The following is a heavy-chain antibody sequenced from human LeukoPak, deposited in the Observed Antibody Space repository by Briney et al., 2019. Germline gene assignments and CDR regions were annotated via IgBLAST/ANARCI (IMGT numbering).Heavy chain of an antibody. CDR1: GFTFSAYG. CDR3: AKDLDGSGTYSADH. V-gene: IGHV3-23*01. D-gene: IGHD3-10*01. Sequence: PGGSLRLSCAASGFTFSAYGMTWVRQAPGKGLEWVSGISGSGDNTYYSDSVKGRFTISRDNSKNTLYLQMNSLKTEDTALYYCAKDLDGSGTYSADHWGQGTPVTVSS. CDR2: ISGSGDNT. J-gene: IGHJ4*02.